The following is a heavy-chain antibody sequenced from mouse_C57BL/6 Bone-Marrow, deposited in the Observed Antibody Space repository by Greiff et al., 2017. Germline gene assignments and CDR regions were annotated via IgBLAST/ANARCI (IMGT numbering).Heavy chain of an antibody. V-gene: IGHV5-17*01. Sequence: EVMLVESGGGLVKPGGSLKLSCAASGFTFSDYGMHWVRQAPEKGLEWVAYISSGSSTIYYADTVKGRFTISRDNAKNTLFLQMTSLRSEDTAMYYCAKSGFITTVVLDYWGQGTTLTVSS. D-gene: IGHD1-1*01. CDR3: AKSGFITTVVLDY. CDR1: GFTFSDYG. J-gene: IGHJ2*01. CDR2: ISSGSSTI.